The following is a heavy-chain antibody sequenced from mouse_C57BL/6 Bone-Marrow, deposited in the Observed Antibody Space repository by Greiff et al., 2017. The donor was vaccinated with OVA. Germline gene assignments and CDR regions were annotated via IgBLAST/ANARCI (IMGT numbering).Heavy chain of an antibody. CDR1: GFNIKNTY. CDR2: IDPANGNT. D-gene: IGHD2-3*01. Sequence: VQLQQSVAELVRPGASVKLSCTASGFNIKNTYMHWVKQRPEQGLEWIGRIDPANGNTKYAPKFQGKATLTVDKPSSTAYMQLSSLTSEDSAVYYCARDGYYLFDYWGQGTTLTVSS. J-gene: IGHJ2*01. CDR3: ARDGYYLFDY. V-gene: IGHV14-3*01.